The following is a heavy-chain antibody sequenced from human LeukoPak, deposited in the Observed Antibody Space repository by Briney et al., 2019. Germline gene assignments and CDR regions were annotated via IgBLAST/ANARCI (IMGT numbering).Heavy chain of an antibody. D-gene: IGHD3-22*01. CDR1: GGSISSGGYY. CDR3: ARGTYYYDSSGYYYLDY. Sequence: PSQTLSLTCTVSGGSISSGGYYWSWIRQHPGKGLEWIGYIYYSGSTYYNPSLKSRVTISVDTSKNQFSLKLSSVTAADTAVYYCARGTYYYDSSGYYYLDYWDQGTLVTVSS. V-gene: IGHV4-31*03. CDR2: IYYSGST. J-gene: IGHJ4*02.